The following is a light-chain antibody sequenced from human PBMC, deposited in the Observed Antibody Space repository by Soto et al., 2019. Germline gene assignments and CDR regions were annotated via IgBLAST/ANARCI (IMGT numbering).Light chain of an antibody. CDR2: GAS. CDR1: QNVDSNY. J-gene: IGKJ1*01. Sequence: EIVMTQSPVTLSVSPGERATLSCRASQNVDSNYLAWYQQKPGQAPRLLIYGASNRATGIPDRFSGSGSGTDFTLTISRLEPEDFAVYYCQQYGSSGTFGQGTKVDIK. CDR3: QQYGSSGT. V-gene: IGKV3-20*01.